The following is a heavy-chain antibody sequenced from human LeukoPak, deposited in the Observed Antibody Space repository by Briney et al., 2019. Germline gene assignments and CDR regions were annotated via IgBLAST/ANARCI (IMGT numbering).Heavy chain of an antibody. V-gene: IGHV4-34*01. J-gene: IGHJ4*02. CDR2: VNHSGYT. D-gene: IGHD4-17*01. CDR1: GVSFSTYY. CDR3: ARHLYGSDY. Sequence: PSETLSLTCDVSGVSFSTYYWSSIRQSPEKGLEWIGEVNHSGYTNYNPSLKGRVTISVDTSKNQFSLKLSSVTAADTAVYYCARHLYGSDYWGQGTLVTVSS.